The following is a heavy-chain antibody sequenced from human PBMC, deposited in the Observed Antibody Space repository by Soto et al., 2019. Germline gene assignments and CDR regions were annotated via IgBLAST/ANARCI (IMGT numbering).Heavy chain of an antibody. J-gene: IGHJ6*02. D-gene: IGHD1-26*01. CDR3: AKGGAIVAAGTRVYLYNAMDV. CDR2: INPNSGDT. V-gene: IGHV1-2*02. Sequence: QVQLVQSGTEVKRPGDSVKVSCKASGYTFTGYYVHWVRQAPGQGLEWMGWINPNSGDTYLAQRFQGRVTMNRDTSIGTAYMELSVLAADDTAEYYCAKGGAIVAAGTRVYLYNAMDVWGQGTTVTVSS. CDR1: GYTFTGYY.